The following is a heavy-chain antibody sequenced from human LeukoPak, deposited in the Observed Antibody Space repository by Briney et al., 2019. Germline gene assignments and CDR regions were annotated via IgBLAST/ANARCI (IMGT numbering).Heavy chain of an antibody. CDR2: ISNSGTYI. J-gene: IGHJ3*02. CDR3: ARHSPHVDTGSDAFDI. CDR1: GFTFSTYS. V-gene: IGHV3-21*01. Sequence: GGSLRLSCAASGFTFSTYSMNWVRQAPGKGLEWVSSISNSGTYIYYADSVKGRFTLSRDNAKNSLYLQMDSLRAEDTAVYYCARHSPHVDTGSDAFDIWGQGTMVTVSS. D-gene: IGHD5-18*01.